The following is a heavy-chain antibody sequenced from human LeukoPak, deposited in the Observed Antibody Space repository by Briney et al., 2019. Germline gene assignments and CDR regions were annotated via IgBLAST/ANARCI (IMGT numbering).Heavy chain of an antibody. CDR2: IYHSGST. V-gene: IGHV4-38-2*02. Sequence: SETLSLTCTVSGYSISSGYYWGWIRQPPGKGLEWIGSIYHSGSTYYNPSLKSRVTISADTSKNQFSLKLSSVTAADTAVYYCARGFRGDNFDLWGQGTLVTVSS. J-gene: IGHJ4*02. D-gene: IGHD7-27*01. CDR3: ARGFRGDNFDL. CDR1: GYSISSGYY.